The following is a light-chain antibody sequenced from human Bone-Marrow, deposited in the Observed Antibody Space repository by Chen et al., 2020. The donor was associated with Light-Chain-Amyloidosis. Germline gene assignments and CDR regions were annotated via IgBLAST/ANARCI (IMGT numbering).Light chain of an antibody. J-gene: IGLJ2*01. V-gene: IGLV3-25*03. CDR1: DLPTKY. Sequence: SYQLTQPPSVSVSPGQTARITCSGDDLPTKYAYWYPLQPGQAPVLVIHRDTERPSGISARFSGSSSGTTATLTISGVQAEDEADYHCQSADSSGTYEVIFGGGTKLTVL. CDR2: RDT. CDR3: QSADSSGTYEVI.